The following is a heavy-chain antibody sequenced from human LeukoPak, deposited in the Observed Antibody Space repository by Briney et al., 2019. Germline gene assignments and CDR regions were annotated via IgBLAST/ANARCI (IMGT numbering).Heavy chain of an antibody. D-gene: IGHD4-17*01. J-gene: IGHJ4*02. CDR2: IYYSGST. CDR1: GGSISSGDYY. V-gene: IGHV4-30-4*08. CDR3: ARVKLAVTTTNFDY. Sequence: SETLSLTCTVSGGSISSGDYYWSWIRQPPGKGLEWIGYIYYSGSTYYNPSLKSRVTISVDTSKNQFSLKLSSVTAADTAVYYCARVKLAVTTTNFDYWGQGTLVTVPS.